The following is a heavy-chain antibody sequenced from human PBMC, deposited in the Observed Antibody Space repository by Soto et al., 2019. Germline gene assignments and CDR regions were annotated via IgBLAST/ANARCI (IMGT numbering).Heavy chain of an antibody. CDR1: GFSLNDYG. Sequence: QLQLVESGGGVVQPGRSLRLSCAASGFSLNDYGMHWVRQPPGKGLEWVADISYDGRNKYYTDSVRGRFTISRDISKGTLYLQMNSLRPEDTAVYYCAKSNRGAYDIPDFWGQGTPVTVSP. V-gene: IGHV3-30*18. D-gene: IGHD3-22*01. CDR2: ISYDGRNK. J-gene: IGHJ4*02. CDR3: AKSNRGAYDIPDF.